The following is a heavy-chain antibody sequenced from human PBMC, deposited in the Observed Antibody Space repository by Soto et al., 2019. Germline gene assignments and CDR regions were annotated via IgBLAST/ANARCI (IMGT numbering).Heavy chain of an antibody. J-gene: IGHJ4*02. CDR2: ISSNGGST. D-gene: IGHD6-19*01. CDR1: GFTFSSYA. Sequence: EVQLVESGGGLVQPGGSLRLSCAASGFTFSSYAMHWVRQAPGKGLEYVSAISSNGGSTYYANSVKGRFTISRDNSKNTLYLQMGSLRAEDMAVYYCARQWLDSYYLDYWGQGTLFTVSS. CDR3: ARQWLDSYYLDY. V-gene: IGHV3-64*01.